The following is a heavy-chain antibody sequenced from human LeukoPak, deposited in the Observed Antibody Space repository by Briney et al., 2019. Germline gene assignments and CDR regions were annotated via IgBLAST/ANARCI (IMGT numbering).Heavy chain of an antibody. CDR2: ISSSSSYI. Sequence: GGSLRLSCAASGFTFSSYSMNWVRQAPGKGLEWVSSISSSSSYIYYADSVKGRFTISRDNAKNSLYLQMNSLRAEDTAVYYCASPFWSGHHYGMDVWGQGTTVTVSS. CDR1: GFTFSSYS. CDR3: ASPFWSGHHYGMDV. D-gene: IGHD3-3*01. V-gene: IGHV3-21*04. J-gene: IGHJ6*02.